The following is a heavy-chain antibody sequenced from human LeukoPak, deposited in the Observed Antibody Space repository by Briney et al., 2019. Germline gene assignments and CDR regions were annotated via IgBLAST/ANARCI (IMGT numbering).Heavy chain of an antibody. J-gene: IGHJ6*03. CDR2: IKSDGSDT. Sequence: GGSLRLSCAASGFTFSAYWMHWVRQAPGKGLVWVSRIKSDGSDTSYADSVKGRFTISRDNAKNTLYLQMNSLRVEDTAVYYCARELSGSWAYYYMDVWGKGTTVTVSS. V-gene: IGHV3-74*01. CDR1: GFTFSAYW. CDR3: ARELSGSWAYYYMDV. D-gene: IGHD3-10*01.